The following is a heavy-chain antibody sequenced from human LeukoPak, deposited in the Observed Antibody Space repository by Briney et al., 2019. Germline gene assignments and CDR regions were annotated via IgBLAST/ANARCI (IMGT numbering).Heavy chain of an antibody. CDR2: IYHTGST. V-gene: IGHV4-4*02. D-gene: IGHD3-22*01. Sequence: KPSETLSLTCAVSGGSINNNNWWSWVRQPPGKGLEWIGEIYHTGSTKYNPSLKSRVTISVDKSKNQFFLKLSSVTAADTAVYYCARGVYYDSSGYDYWGQGTLVTVSS. CDR1: GGSINNNNW. CDR3: ARGVYYDSSGYDY. J-gene: IGHJ4*02.